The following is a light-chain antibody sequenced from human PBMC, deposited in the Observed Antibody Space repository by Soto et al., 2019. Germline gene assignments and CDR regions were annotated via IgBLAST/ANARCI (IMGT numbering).Light chain of an antibody. CDR3: SSYAGSNNV. Sequence: QSALTQPPSASGYPGQSVTISCTGTSSDVGGYNYVSWYQQHPGKAPKLMIYEVSKRPSGVPDRFSGSKSGNTASLTVSGLQAEDEADYYCSSYAGSNNVFGTGTKLTVL. J-gene: IGLJ1*01. CDR2: EVS. CDR1: SSDVGGYNY. V-gene: IGLV2-8*01.